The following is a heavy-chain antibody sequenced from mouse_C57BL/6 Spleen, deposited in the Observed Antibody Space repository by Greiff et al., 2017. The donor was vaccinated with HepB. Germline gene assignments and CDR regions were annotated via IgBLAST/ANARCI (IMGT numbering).Heavy chain of an antibody. Sequence: VQLQQPGAELVRPGSSVKLSCKASGYTFTSYWMDWVKQRPGQGLEWIGNIYPSDSETHYNQKFKDKATLTVDKSSSTAYMQLSSLTSEDSAVYYCAREKITTVVEFDYWGQGTTLTVSS. CDR1: GYTFTSYW. J-gene: IGHJ2*01. CDR2: IYPSDSET. CDR3: AREKITTVVEFDY. V-gene: IGHV1-61*01. D-gene: IGHD1-1*01.